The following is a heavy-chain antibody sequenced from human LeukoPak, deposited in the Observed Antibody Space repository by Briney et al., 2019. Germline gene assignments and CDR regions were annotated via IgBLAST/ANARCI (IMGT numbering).Heavy chain of an antibody. CDR2: INHSGST. Sequence: SGTLSLTCAVYGGSFSGYYWSWIRQPPGKGLEWIGEINHSGSTNYNPSLKSRVTISVDTSKNQFSLKLSSVTAADTAVYYCARHLITMIVVEDAFDIWGQGTMVTVSS. J-gene: IGHJ3*02. D-gene: IGHD3-22*01. CDR1: GGSFSGYY. V-gene: IGHV4-34*01. CDR3: ARHLITMIVVEDAFDI.